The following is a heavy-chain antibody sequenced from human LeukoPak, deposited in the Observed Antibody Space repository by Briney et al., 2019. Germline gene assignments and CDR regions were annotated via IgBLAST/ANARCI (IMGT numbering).Heavy chain of an antibody. D-gene: IGHD2-2*01. Sequence: SETLSLTRTVSGGSTSHSSYYWGWVRQPPRKGLGWIGSIYYSGSTYYNPSLKSRVTISVDTSKNQFSLKLSSVTAADTAVYYCATLNASDAFDIWGQGTMVTVSS. CDR1: GGSTSHSSYY. CDR2: IYYSGST. V-gene: IGHV4-39*01. CDR3: ATLNASDAFDI. J-gene: IGHJ3*02.